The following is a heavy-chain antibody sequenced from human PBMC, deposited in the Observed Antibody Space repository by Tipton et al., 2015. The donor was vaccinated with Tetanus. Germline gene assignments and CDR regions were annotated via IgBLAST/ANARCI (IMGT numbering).Heavy chain of an antibody. CDR3: ARHAGATVYYYYMDV. CDR2: IYPGDSDT. Sequence: QLVQSGAEVKKPGESLKISCKGSGYSFTSYWIGWVRQMPGKGLEWMGIIYPGDSDTRYSPSFQGQVTISADKSISTAYLQWSSLEASDTAMYYCARHAGATVYYYYMDVWGKGTTVTVSS. CDR1: GYSFTSYW. J-gene: IGHJ6*03. V-gene: IGHV5-51*01. D-gene: IGHD1-26*01.